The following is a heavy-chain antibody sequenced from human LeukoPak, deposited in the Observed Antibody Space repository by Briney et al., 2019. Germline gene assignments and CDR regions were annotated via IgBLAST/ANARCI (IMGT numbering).Heavy chain of an antibody. CDR1: GGSISSSSYY. V-gene: IGHV4-39*01. CDR3: ARHVSCSSTRAGRDPCWHNYGDYEVGFDY. D-gene: IGHD4-17*01. J-gene: IGHJ4*02. Sequence: SSETLSLTCTVSGGSISSSSYYWGWIRQPPGKGLEWIGSIYYSGSTYYNPSLKSRVTISVDTSKNQFSLKLSSVTAADTAVYYCARHVSCSSTRAGRDPCWHNYGDYEVGFDYWGQGTLVTVSS. CDR2: IYYSGST.